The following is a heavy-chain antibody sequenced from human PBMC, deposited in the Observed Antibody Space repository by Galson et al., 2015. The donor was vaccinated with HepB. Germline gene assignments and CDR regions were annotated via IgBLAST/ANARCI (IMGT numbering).Heavy chain of an antibody. Sequence: SVKVYCKASGYTFINYGINWARQAAGQGLEWMAWMNPDRGNTELAQKFQDRVTMTTDTSTNTAYMELRSLRSDDTALYYCAKDYPHYDFWSGTNYYYGMDVWGQGTTVTVSS. CDR2: MNPDRGNT. CDR3: AKDYPHYDFWSGTNYYYGMDV. V-gene: IGHV1-8*02. CDR1: GYTFINYG. J-gene: IGHJ6*02. D-gene: IGHD3-3*01.